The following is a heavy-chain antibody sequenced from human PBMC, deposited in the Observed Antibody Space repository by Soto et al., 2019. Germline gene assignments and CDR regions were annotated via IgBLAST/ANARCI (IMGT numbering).Heavy chain of an antibody. CDR2: ISYNGNNK. D-gene: IGHD1-26*01. Sequence: QVQLVESGGGVVQPGRSLRLSCAASGCSISTYALHWVRQAPGKGPEWVAIISYNGNNKHYADSVKGRFTISRDNSKNTVDLQMNSLRVEDTAMYYCARRSFPYSGSPLEPWSDALDIWGRGTMVTVSS. CDR3: ARRSFPYSGSPLEPWSDALDI. J-gene: IGHJ3*02. CDR1: GCSISTYA. V-gene: IGHV3-30*04.